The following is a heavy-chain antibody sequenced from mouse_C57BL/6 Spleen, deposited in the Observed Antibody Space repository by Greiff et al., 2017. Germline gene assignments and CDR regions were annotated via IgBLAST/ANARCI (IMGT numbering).Heavy chain of an antibody. Sequence: EVQLQQSGPELVKPGASVKISCKASGYTFTDYNMDWVKQSHGKSLEWIGDINPNNGGTIYNQKFKGKATLTVDKSSTTAYMELRSLTSEDTAVYYCARGLRRYYAMDDWGQGTSVTVSS. D-gene: IGHD2-4*01. CDR1: GYTFTDYN. V-gene: IGHV1-18*01. CDR2: INPNNGGT. J-gene: IGHJ4*01. CDR3: ARGLRRYYAMDD.